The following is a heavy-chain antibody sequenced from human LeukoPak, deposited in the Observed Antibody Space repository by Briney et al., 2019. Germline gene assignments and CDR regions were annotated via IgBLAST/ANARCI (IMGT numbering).Heavy chain of an antibody. V-gene: IGHV4-34*01. CDR3: ARADYGDYGEYYFDY. Sequence: SETLSLTCAVYGGSFSGYYWSWIRQPPGKGLEWIGEINHSGSTNYNPSLKSRVTISVDTSKNQFSLKLSSVTAADTAVYYCARADYGDYGEYYFDYWGQGTLVTVSS. D-gene: IGHD4-17*01. J-gene: IGHJ4*02. CDR2: INHSGST. CDR1: GGSFSGYY.